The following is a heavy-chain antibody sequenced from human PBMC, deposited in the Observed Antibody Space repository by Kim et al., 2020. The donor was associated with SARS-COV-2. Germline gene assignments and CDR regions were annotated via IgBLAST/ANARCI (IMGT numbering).Heavy chain of an antibody. CDR1: GGSISSSSYY. V-gene: IGHV4-39*01. CDR3: ARHPNPEYSSSWYIPPRGLWFDP. D-gene: IGHD6-13*01. Sequence: SETLSLTCTVSGGSISSSSYYWGWIRQPPGKGLEWIGSIYYSGSTYYNPSLKSRVTISVDTSKNQFSLKLSSVTAADTAVYYCARHPNPEYSSSWYIPPRGLWFDPWGQGTLVTVSS. CDR2: IYYSGST. J-gene: IGHJ5*02.